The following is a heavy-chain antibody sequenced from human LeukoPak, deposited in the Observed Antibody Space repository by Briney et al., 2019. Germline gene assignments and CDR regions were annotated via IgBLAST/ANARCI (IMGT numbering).Heavy chain of an antibody. CDR3: AKDPTDYGDYVFSY. V-gene: IGHV3-30*02. Sequence: GGSLRLSCAASGFTFSSYGMHWVRQAPGKGLEWVAFIRYDGSNKYYADSVKGRFTISRDNSKNTLYLQMNSLRAEDTAVYYRAKDPTDYGDYVFSYWGQGTLVTVSS. CDR2: IRYDGSNK. D-gene: IGHD4-17*01. J-gene: IGHJ4*02. CDR1: GFTFSSYG.